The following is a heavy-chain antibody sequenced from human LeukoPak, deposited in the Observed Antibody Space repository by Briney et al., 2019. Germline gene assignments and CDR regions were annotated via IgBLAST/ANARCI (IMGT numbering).Heavy chain of an antibody. J-gene: IGHJ4*02. CDR1: GFPFNRYW. Sequence: GGSLRLSCAASGFPFNRYWMTCVRQAPGKGLEWVANIKQDGSVIYYVDSVKGRFTISRDNAKNSLSLQMNSLRAEDTAVYYCARIVYSSSCTDYWGQGTLVTVSS. CDR2: IKQDGSVI. D-gene: IGHD6-6*01. CDR3: ARIVYSSSCTDY. V-gene: IGHV3-7*01.